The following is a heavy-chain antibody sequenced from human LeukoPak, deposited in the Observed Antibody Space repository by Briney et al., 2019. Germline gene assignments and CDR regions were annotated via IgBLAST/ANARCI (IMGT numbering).Heavy chain of an antibody. J-gene: IGHJ4*02. CDR1: GGSISSGSYY. V-gene: IGHV4-61*02. CDR3: ARVVYCGDDCYSDYFDY. Sequence: SQTLSLTCTVSGGSISSGSYYWSWIRQPAGKGLEWIGRIYTSGSTNYNPSLKSRVTISVDTSKNQFSLKLSSVTAADTAVYYCARVVYCGDDCYSDYFDYWGQGTLVTVSS. D-gene: IGHD2-21*02. CDR2: IYTSGST.